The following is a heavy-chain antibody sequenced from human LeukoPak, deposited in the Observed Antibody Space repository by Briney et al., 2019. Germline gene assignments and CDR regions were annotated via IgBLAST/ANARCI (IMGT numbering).Heavy chain of an antibody. CDR2: IYYSGST. Sequence: SETLSLTCTVSGGSISSYYWSWIRQPPGKGLEWIGYIYYSGSTNYNPSLKGRVTISVDTSKNQFSLKLSSVTAADTAVYYCARDSVPAVVYGYDPTFDYWGQGTLVTVSS. V-gene: IGHV4-59*01. CDR3: ARDSVPAVVYGYDPTFDY. J-gene: IGHJ4*02. D-gene: IGHD5-12*01. CDR1: GGSISSYY.